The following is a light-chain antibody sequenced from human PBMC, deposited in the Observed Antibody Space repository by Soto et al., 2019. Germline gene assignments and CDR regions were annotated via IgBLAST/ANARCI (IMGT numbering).Light chain of an antibody. V-gene: IGKV1-33*01. J-gene: IGKJ5*01. CDR2: DAS. CDR3: QHSHNLPIT. Sequence: DIQMTQSPSSLSASVGDRGTITCQASQDISNYLNWYQQKPGKAPKLLIYDASILERGVPSRFSGSGSGTRFSFTISSLQPEDVATYFCQHSHNLPITFGQGTRLEIK. CDR1: QDISNY.